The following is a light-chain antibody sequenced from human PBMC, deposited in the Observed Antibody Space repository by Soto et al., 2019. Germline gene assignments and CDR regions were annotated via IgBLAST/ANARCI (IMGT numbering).Light chain of an antibody. CDR1: RSNLGTYY. J-gene: IGLJ2*01. CDR2: DNS. Sequence: QSVLTQPPSVSAAPGQKIIISCSGSRSNLGTYYVSWYHQLPGTVPKVVIYDNSRRPSGIPDRFSGSKSGTSATLVITGLQTGDEGDYSCGAWDSSLGVYVFGGGTKLTVL. CDR3: GAWDSSLGVYV. V-gene: IGLV1-51*01.